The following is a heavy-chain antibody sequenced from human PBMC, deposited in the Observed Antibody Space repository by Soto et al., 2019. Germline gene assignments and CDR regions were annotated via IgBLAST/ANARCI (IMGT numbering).Heavy chain of an antibody. CDR2: IYHSGST. Sequence: SETLSLTCAVSSGSISSSNWWSWVRQPPGKGLEWIGEIYHSGSTNYNPSLKSRVTISVDKSKNHFSLKLSSVTAADTAVYYCARGNRRITIFGVVRTGYMDVWGKGTTVTVSS. D-gene: IGHD3-3*01. CDR3: ARGNRRITIFGVVRTGYMDV. V-gene: IGHV4-4*02. J-gene: IGHJ6*03. CDR1: SGSISSSNW.